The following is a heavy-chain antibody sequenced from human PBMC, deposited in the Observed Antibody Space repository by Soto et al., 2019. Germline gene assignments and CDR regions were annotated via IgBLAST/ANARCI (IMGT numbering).Heavy chain of an antibody. CDR1: GGTFSSYA. Sequence: QVQLVQSGAEVKKPGSSVKVSCKASGGTFSSYAISWVRQAPGQGLEWMGGIIPIFGTANYAQKFQGRVTITADESTSTAYMGLSSLGSEDTAVYYCATGGAAAGTGRDYYYYGMDVWGQGTTVTVSS. CDR3: ATGGAAAGTGRDYYYYGMDV. D-gene: IGHD6-13*01. V-gene: IGHV1-69*12. CDR2: IIPIFGTA. J-gene: IGHJ6*02.